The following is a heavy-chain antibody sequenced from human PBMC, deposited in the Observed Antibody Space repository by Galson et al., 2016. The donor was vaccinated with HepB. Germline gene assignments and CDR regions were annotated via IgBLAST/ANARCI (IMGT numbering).Heavy chain of an antibody. J-gene: IGHJ4*02. V-gene: IGHV3-74*01. Sequence: SLRLSCAGSRFIVNNYWMHWVRQVPGKGLVWVSHINNDGTATSYADSVKGRFTISRDIAKSTVYLQMDSLRAEYTAIYYCTDLNPDYWGQGTLVTVSS. CDR3: TDLNPDY. CDR1: RFIVNNYW. CDR2: INNDGTAT.